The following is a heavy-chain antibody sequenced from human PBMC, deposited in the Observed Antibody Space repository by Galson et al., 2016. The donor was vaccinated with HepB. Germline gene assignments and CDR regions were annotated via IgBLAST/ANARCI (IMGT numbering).Heavy chain of an antibody. J-gene: IGHJ4*02. V-gene: IGHV3-30*04. Sequence: SLRLSCAASGLTFRSYAMHWVRQASGKGLEWVAVIPYDGSNKYYADSVKGRFTISRDNSKNTLYLQMNSLRAEDTAVYYCARDADIVKVPAAIRADYWGQGTLVTVSS. D-gene: IGHD2-2*02. CDR2: IPYDGSNK. CDR3: ARDADIVKVPAAIRADY. CDR1: GLTFRSYA.